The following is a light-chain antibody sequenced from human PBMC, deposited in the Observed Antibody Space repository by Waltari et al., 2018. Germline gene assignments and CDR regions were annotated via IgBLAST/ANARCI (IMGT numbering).Light chain of an antibody. CDR2: KAS. CDR3: QQYNSYHT. J-gene: IGKJ2*01. CDR1: QSISSW. V-gene: IGKV1-5*03. Sequence: DIQMTQSPSTLSASVGDRVTITCRASQSISSWLAWYQQKPGKAPKLLIYKASNLESGVPSRFRGSGSGTEFTLTISSLQPDDFATYYCQQYNSYHTFGQATKLEIK.